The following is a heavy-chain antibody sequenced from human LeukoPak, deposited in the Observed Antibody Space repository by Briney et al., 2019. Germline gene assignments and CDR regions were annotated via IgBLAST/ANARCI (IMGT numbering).Heavy chain of an antibody. CDR1: GFTFSSYE. CDR2: ISSSGSTI. V-gene: IGHV3-48*03. Sequence: PGGSLRLSCAASGFTFSSYEMNWVRQAPGKGLEWVSYISSSGSTIYYADSVKGRFTISRGNAKNSLYLQMNSLRAEDTAVYYCARVGYSSGWYRYFDYWGQGTLVTVSS. CDR3: ARVGYSSGWYRYFDY. D-gene: IGHD6-19*01. J-gene: IGHJ4*02.